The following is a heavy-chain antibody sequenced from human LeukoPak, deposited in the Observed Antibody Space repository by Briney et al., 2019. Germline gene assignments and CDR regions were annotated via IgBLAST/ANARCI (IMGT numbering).Heavy chain of an antibody. V-gene: IGHV1-18*01. CDR1: GYTFTSYG. CDR2: ISAYNGNT. D-gene: IGHD6-19*01. Sequence: ASVKVSCKASGYTFTSYGISWVRQAPGQGLEWMGWISAYNGNTNYAQKLQGRVTMTTDTSTSTAYMELRSLRSDDTAVYYCARRQFSGWLRHDAFDIWGQRTMVTVSS. J-gene: IGHJ3*02. CDR3: ARRQFSGWLRHDAFDI.